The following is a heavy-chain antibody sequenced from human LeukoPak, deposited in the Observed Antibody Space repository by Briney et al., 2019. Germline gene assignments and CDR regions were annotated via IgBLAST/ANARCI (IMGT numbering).Heavy chain of an antibody. J-gene: IGHJ4*02. Sequence: ASVKVSCKASGYTFTDYWMHWVRQAPGQGLEWMAWSHPNNGGTHFAQKFQGRVSVTRDTSISTIYMEVSRLRSDDTAVYYCVREGSGYSGYAQGSFDYWGQGTLVTVSS. CDR1: GYTFTDYW. CDR3: VREGSGYSGYAQGSFDY. D-gene: IGHD5-12*01. V-gene: IGHV1-2*02. CDR2: SHPNNGGT.